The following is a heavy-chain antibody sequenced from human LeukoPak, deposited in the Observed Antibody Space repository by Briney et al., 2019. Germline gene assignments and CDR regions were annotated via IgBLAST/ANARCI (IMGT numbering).Heavy chain of an antibody. V-gene: IGHV3-66*01. D-gene: IGHD6-19*01. Sequence: PGGSLRLSCAASGFTVNNNYMSWVRQAPGKGLEWVSVIYSGGSTDYADSVKGRFTISRDNSKNTLYLQMNSLRAEDTAVYYCAKLFHRAAVAGTVDYWGQGTLVTVSS. CDR1: GFTVNNNY. J-gene: IGHJ4*02. CDR3: AKLFHRAAVAGTVDY. CDR2: IYSGGST.